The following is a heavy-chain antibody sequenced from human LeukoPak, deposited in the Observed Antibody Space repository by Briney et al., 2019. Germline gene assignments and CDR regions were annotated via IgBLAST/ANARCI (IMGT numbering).Heavy chain of an antibody. Sequence: PGGSLRLSCAASGFTFSSYGMHWVRQAPGKGLEWVSAMSGSGGSTYYADSVKGRFSISRDNSKNTLHLQMNSLRAEDTAVYYCAKGAMHYYDSSGYNYFDYWGQGTLVTVSS. CDR3: AKGAMHYYDSSGYNYFDY. D-gene: IGHD3-22*01. J-gene: IGHJ4*02. CDR2: MSGSGGST. V-gene: IGHV3-23*01. CDR1: GFTFSSYG.